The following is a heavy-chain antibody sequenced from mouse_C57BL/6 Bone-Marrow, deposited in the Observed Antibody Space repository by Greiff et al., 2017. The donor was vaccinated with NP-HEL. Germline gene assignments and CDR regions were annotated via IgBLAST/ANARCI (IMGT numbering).Heavy chain of an antibody. V-gene: IGHV5-9*01. J-gene: IGHJ3*01. CDR2: ISGGGGNT. CDR1: GFTFSSYT. Sequence: EVKLMESGGGLVKPGGSLKLSCAASGFTFSSYTMSWVRQTPEKRLEWVATISGGGGNTYYPDSVKGRFTISRDNAKNTLYLQMSSLRSEDTALYYCARHTIVTAWFAYWGQGTLVTVSA. CDR3: ARHTIVTAWFAY. D-gene: IGHD2-5*01.